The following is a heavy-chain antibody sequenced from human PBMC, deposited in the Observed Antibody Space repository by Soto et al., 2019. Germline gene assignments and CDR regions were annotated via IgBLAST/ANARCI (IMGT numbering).Heavy chain of an antibody. Sequence: SETLSLTCAVYGGSISSSSYYWGWIRQPPGKGLEWIGSIYYSGSTYYNPSLKSRVTISVDTSKNQFSLKLSSVTAADTAVYYCARDVTGILDYWGQGTLVTVSS. CDR2: IYYSGST. J-gene: IGHJ4*02. V-gene: IGHV4-39*01. CDR3: ARDVTGILDY. CDR1: GGSISSSSYY. D-gene: IGHD1-20*01.